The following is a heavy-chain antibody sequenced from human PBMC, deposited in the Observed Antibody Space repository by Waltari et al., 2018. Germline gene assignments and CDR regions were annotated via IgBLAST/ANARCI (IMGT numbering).Heavy chain of an antibody. CDR2: IYHSGIT. V-gene: IGHV4-30-2*01. Sequence: QLQLQESGSGLVKPSQTLSLTCAVSGGSISSGGYSWRWIRQPPGKGLEWIGYIYHSGITYYNPSLKSRVTISVDRSKNQFSLKLSSVTAADTAVYYCATFVEMATAFDYWGQGTLVTVSS. CDR3: ATFVEMATAFDY. CDR1: GGSISSGGYS. D-gene: IGHD5-18*01. J-gene: IGHJ4*02.